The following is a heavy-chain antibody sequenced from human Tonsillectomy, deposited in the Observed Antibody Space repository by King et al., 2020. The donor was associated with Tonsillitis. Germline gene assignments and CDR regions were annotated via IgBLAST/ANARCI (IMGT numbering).Heavy chain of an antibody. CDR3: TTDRGIAVRPIFDS. CDR1: GFTFSNAW. V-gene: IGHV3-15*01. Sequence: VQLVESGGDLVKPGGSLRLSCAASGFTFSNAWMSWARQASGKGLEWVGRIKSKSAGGTTDYAAPVKGRFTISRDESKNKLYLQMNSLETEDTAVYYCTTDRGIAVRPIFDSWGQGTLVTVSS. CDR2: IKSKSAGGTT. J-gene: IGHJ4*02. D-gene: IGHD6-6*01.